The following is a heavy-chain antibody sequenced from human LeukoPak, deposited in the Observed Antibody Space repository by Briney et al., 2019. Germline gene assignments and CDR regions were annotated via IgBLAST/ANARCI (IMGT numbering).Heavy chain of an antibody. CDR1: GGSISSSSYY. V-gene: IGHV4-39*01. CDR2: IYYSGST. D-gene: IGHD3-9*01. Sequence: PSETLSLTCTVSGGSISSSSYYWGWIRQPPGKGLERIGSIYYSGSTYYNPSLKSRVTISVDTSKNQFSLKLSSVTAADTAVYYCARQGVDYDILTGYYNGFWFDPWGQGTLVTVSS. J-gene: IGHJ5*02. CDR3: ARQGVDYDILTGYYNGFWFDP.